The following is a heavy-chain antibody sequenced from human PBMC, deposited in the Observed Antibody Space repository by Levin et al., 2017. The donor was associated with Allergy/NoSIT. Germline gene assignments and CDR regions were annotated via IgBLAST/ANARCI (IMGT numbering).Heavy chain of an antibody. J-gene: IGHJ4*02. D-gene: IGHD3-3*01. CDR2: ISWNSGSI. CDR3: TKGRSGYYSPPGY. Sequence: GGSLRLSCAASGFTFDDYAMHWVRQAPGKGLEWVSGISWNSGSIGYADSVKGRFTISRDNAKNSLYLQMNSLRAEDTALYYCTKGRSGYYSPPGYWGQGTLVTVSS. CDR1: GFTFDDYA. V-gene: IGHV3-9*01.